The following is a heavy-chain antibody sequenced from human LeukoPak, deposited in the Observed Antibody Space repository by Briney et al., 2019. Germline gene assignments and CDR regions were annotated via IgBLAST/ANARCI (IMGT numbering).Heavy chain of an antibody. D-gene: IGHD6-6*01. J-gene: IGHJ4*02. CDR2: INHSGST. CDR1: GGSFSSYY. CDR3: ARALGYSSSQVYNY. V-gene: IGHV4-34*01. Sequence: PSETLSLTCAVYGGSFSSYYWSWIRQPPGKGLEWIGEINHSGSTNYNPSLKSRVTISVDTSKNQFSLKLSSVTAADTAVYYCARALGYSSSQVYNYWGQGTLVTVSS.